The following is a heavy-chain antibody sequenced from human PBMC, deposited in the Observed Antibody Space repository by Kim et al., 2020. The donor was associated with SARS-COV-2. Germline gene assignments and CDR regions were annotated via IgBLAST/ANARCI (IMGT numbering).Heavy chain of an antibody. CDR2: INTNTGNP. J-gene: IGHJ4*02. D-gene: IGHD3-10*01. V-gene: IGHV7-4-1*02. CDR3: ARDIRITMVRGVIIPGY. CDR1: GYTFTSYA. Sequence: ASVKVSCKASGYTFTSYAMNWVRQAPGQGLEWMGWINTNTGNPTYAQGFTGRFVFSLDTSVSTAYLQISSLKAEDTAVYYCARDIRITMVRGVIIPGYWGQGTLVTVSS.